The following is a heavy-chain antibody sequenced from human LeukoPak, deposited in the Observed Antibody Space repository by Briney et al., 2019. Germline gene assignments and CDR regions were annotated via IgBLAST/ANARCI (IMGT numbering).Heavy chain of an antibody. D-gene: IGHD1-26*01. CDR3: AKDYSDSRVGDVFLEC. J-gene: IGHJ4*02. CDR2: ITSGFTP. CDR1: GLTFSNYA. V-gene: IGHV3-23*01. Sequence: GGSLRLSCAASGLTFSNYAMSWFRQAPGKGLEWVSGITSGFTPLYADSVKGRFTISRDNSKSTFHLQMNSLRAEDTAVYYCAKDYSDSRVGDVFLECWGQGTLVTVSS.